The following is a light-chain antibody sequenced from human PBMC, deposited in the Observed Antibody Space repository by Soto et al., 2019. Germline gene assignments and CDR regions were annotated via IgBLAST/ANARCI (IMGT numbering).Light chain of an antibody. Sequence: QSALTQPASVSGSPGQSITISCTGTSSDVGGYNYVSWYQQHPGKAPKLMIYDVSNRPSGVSNRFSGSKSGNTASLTISGLQAEDEADYYCSSYTGSSTLLFGGGTKPPS. V-gene: IGLV2-14*01. CDR2: DVS. J-gene: IGLJ2*01. CDR3: SSYTGSSTLL. CDR1: SSDVGGYNY.